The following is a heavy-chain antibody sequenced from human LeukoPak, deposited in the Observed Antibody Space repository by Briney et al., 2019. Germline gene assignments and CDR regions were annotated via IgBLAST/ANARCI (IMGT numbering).Heavy chain of an antibody. CDR3: ARSGYYTVGTFDI. Sequence: PSETLSLTCAVSGASISSGSYSWSWIRQPPGKGLEWIGYIYHSGSTYDNTSLSSRVTISVDRSKSQFSLKLSSVTAADTAVYYCARSGYYTVGTFDIWGQGTMVTVSS. CDR2: IYHSGST. D-gene: IGHD3/OR15-3a*01. V-gene: IGHV4-30-2*01. J-gene: IGHJ3*02. CDR1: GASISSGSYS.